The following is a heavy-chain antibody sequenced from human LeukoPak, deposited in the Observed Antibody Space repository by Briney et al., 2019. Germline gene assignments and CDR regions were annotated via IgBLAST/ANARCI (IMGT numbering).Heavy chain of an antibody. CDR3: ARASSGYALDY. Sequence: PGGSLRLSCAASGFTFSSYDMHWVRQAPGKGLEWVSAIGTAGDTYYPGSVKGRFTISRENAKNSLYLQMNSLRAGDTAVYYCARASSGYALDYWGQGTLVTVSS. D-gene: IGHD5-12*01. CDR2: IGTAGDT. CDR1: GFTFSSYD. J-gene: IGHJ4*02. V-gene: IGHV3-13*01.